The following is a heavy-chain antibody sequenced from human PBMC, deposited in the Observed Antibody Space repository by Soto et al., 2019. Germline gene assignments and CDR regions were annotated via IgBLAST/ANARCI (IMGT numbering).Heavy chain of an antibody. CDR2: LYPGDSDT. CDR1: GYSFTIYW. V-gene: IGHV5-51*01. J-gene: IGHJ5*02. Sequence: PGESLKISCKGSGYSFTIYWIGWVRQMPGKGLEWMGILYPGDSDTRYSPSFQGQVTISADKSLNTAYLQWSSLKASDTAMYYCAGATSLANWFDPWGQGTLVTVSS. D-gene: IGHD5-12*01. CDR3: AGATSLANWFDP.